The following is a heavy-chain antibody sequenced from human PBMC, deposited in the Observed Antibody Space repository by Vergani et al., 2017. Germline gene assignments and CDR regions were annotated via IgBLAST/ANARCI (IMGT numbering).Heavy chain of an antibody. V-gene: IGHV1-8*01. J-gene: IGHJ6*03. CDR2: MNPNSGNT. CDR1: GYTFTSYD. CDR3: ARGASRSSGYYYMDV. Sequence: QVQLVQSGAEVKKPGASVKVSCKASGYTFTSYDINWVRQATGQGLEWMGWMNPNSGNTGYAQKFQGRVTITRTTSISTTYMELSSLRSEGTAVYYCARGASRSSGYYYMDVWGKGTTVTVSS. D-gene: IGHD6-6*01.